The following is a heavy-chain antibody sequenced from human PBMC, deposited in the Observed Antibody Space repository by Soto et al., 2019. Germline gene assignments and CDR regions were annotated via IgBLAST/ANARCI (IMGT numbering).Heavy chain of an antibody. CDR3: ARGRLSLGYYGMDV. CDR1: GYTFTSFG. D-gene: IGHD3-16*01. V-gene: IGHV1-18*01. J-gene: IGHJ6*02. Sequence: GASVKVSCKASGYTFTSFGISWVRQAPGQGLEWMGWISAYNGNTNYAQKLQGRVTMTTDTSTSTAYMELRSLRSDDTAVYYCARGRLSLGYYGMDVWGQGTTVTVSS. CDR2: ISAYNGNT.